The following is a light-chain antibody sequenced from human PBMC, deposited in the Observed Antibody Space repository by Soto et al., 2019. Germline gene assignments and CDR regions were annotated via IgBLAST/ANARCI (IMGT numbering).Light chain of an antibody. CDR2: GAS. V-gene: IGKV3-15*01. Sequence: EIVMTQSPATLSVSPGERATLSCRASQSVSSNLAWYQQKPGQAPRLLIYGASTRATGIPARFSGSGSGTVFTLTISSLQSEDFAVYYCQQYSNWPPWTFGQGTNVEIK. CDR1: QSVSSN. CDR3: QQYSNWPPWT. J-gene: IGKJ1*01.